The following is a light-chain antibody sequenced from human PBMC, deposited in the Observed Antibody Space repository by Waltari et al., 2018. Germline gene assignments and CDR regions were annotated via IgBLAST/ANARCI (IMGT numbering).Light chain of an antibody. V-gene: IGKV3-20*01. CDR2: GAY. J-gene: IGKJ2*01. CDR3: QQYGSSIMYT. CDR1: QSPTRKA. Sequence: VLTQSPGTLSLSPGETATLSCRAGQSPTRKACALYQQKTGQAPRLLIYGAYSRAAGIPDRFSGSGSGTDFTLTISRLEPEDSAVYYCQQYGSSIMYTFGQGTKLEIK.